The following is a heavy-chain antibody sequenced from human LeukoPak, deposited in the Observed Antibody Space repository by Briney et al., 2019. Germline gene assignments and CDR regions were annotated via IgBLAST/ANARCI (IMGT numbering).Heavy chain of an antibody. D-gene: IGHD5-24*01. CDR2: ISRSGGST. CDR1: GFTFSNYN. J-gene: IGHJ4*01. V-gene: IGHV3-21*01. CDR3: VRGDKRDY. Sequence: KPGGSLRLSCVGFGFTFSNYNLNWVRQAPGKGLEWVSSISRSGGSTYYAESVRGRLTISRDNAESSVCLHVNSLRVEDTAIYYCVRGDKRDYWGQGTLVTVAS.